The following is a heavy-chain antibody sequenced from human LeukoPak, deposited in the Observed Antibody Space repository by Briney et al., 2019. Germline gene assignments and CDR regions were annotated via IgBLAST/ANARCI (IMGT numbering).Heavy chain of an antibody. V-gene: IGHV4-38-2*02. CDR1: GYSISSGYY. CDR3: ARGRGIVATNIDY. Sequence: SETLSLTCTVSGYSISSGYYWGWIRQPPGKGLEWIGSIYYSGSTYYNPSLKSRVTISVDTSKNQFSLKLSSVTAADTAVYYCARGRGIVATNIDYWGQGTLVTVSS. CDR2: IYYSGST. D-gene: IGHD5-12*01. J-gene: IGHJ4*02.